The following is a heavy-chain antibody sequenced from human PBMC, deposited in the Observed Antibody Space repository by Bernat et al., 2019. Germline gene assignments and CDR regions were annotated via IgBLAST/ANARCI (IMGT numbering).Heavy chain of an antibody. Sequence: QVQLVQSGAEVKKPGASVKVSCKASGYTFTSYGISWVRQAPGQGLEWIGWISAYNGNTNYAQKLQGRVTITTDTSTSTAYMELRSLRSDDTAVYYCARIFGVCGGSCPEGDFDYWGQGTLVTVSS. CDR2: ISAYNGNT. V-gene: IGHV1-18*01. J-gene: IGHJ4*02. D-gene: IGHD2-15*01. CDR1: GYTFTSYG. CDR3: ARIFGVCGGSCPEGDFDY.